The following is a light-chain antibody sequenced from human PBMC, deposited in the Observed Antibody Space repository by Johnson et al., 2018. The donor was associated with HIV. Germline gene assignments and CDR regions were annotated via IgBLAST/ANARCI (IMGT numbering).Light chain of an antibody. V-gene: IGLV1-51*01. CDR2: DNN. CDR1: SSNVGSSF. Sequence: QSVLTQPPSVSAAPGQTVTISCSGSSSNVGSSFVSWYRQVPGTAPKLLIYDNNKRPSGIPGRFSGSKSGPSATLGITGLQTGDEADYYCGAWESSLNTYVFGTGTKVTVL. J-gene: IGLJ1*01. CDR3: GAWESSLNTYV.